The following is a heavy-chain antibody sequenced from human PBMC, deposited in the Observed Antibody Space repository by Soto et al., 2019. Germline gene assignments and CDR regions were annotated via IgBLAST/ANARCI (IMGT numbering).Heavy chain of an antibody. CDR1: GYTFTIYG. V-gene: IGHV1-18*01. CDR2: ISAYNGNT. CDR3: AGLSGDTLGAHWFDP. Sequence: GASVKVSCKASGYTFTIYGISWVRQAPGQGLEWMGWISAYNGNTNYAQKLQGRVTMTTDTSTSTAYMELRSLRSDDTAVYYCAGLSGDTLGAHWFDPWGQGTLVTVSS. J-gene: IGHJ5*02. D-gene: IGHD3-10*01.